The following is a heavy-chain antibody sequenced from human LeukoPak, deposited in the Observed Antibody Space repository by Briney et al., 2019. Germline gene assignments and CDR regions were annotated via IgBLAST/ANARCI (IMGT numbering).Heavy chain of an antibody. V-gene: IGHV4-59*01. CDR2: IYYSGST. CDR1: GGSISSYY. CDR3: ARVRKVVPNLYFDY. D-gene: IGHD2-2*01. Sequence: SETLSLTCTVSGGSISSYYWSWIRQPPGKGLEWIGYIYYSGSTNYNPSLKSRVTISVDTSKNQFSLKLSSVTAADTAVYYCARVRKVVPNLYFDYWGQGTLVTVSS. J-gene: IGHJ4*02.